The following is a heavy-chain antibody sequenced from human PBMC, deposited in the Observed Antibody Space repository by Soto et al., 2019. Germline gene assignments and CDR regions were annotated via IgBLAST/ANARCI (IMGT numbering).Heavy chain of an antibody. Sequence: PEGSLRLSCAASGFTFGSYAMSWVRQAPGKGLEWVSGISGSGGSTYYTDSVKGRFTISRDNSKNTLYLQMNSLGAEDTALYYCANTRAPYSNYVGSQYFDYWGQGTLVTVSS. CDR3: ANTRAPYSNYVGSQYFDY. CDR2: ISGSGGST. J-gene: IGHJ4*02. D-gene: IGHD4-4*01. CDR1: GFTFGSYA. V-gene: IGHV3-23*01.